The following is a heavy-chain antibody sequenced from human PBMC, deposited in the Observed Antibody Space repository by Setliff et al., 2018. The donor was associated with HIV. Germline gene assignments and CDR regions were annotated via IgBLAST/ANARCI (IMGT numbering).Heavy chain of an antibody. J-gene: IGHJ6*03. CDR1: GFTFSNYG. Sequence: GGSLRLSCAASGFTFSNYGMHWVRQAPGKGLEWVAITWNDGSDKYYADSVKGRFTISRDNSKSTLFLQMNSLRAEDTAVYYCARDREETLWYGDLKYMDVWGKGTTVTVSS. CDR2: TWNDGSDK. CDR3: ARDREETLWYGDLKYMDV. V-gene: IGHV3-33*01. D-gene: IGHD3-10*01.